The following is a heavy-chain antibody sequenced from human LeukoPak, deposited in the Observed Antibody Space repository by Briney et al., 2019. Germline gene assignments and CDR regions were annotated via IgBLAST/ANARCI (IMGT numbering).Heavy chain of an antibody. CDR2: ISWNSGSI. CDR3: AKDKTAAGTWYFDL. Sequence: PGGSLRLSCAASGFTFDDYAMHWVRQAPGKGLEWVSGISWNSGSIGYADSVKGRFTISRDNAKNSLYLQMNSLRAEDTALYYCAKDKTAAGTWYFDLWGRGTLVTVSS. J-gene: IGHJ2*01. CDR1: GFTFDDYA. D-gene: IGHD6-13*01. V-gene: IGHV3-9*01.